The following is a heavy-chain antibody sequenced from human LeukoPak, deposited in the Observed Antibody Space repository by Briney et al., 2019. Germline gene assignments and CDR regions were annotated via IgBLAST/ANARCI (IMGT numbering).Heavy chain of an antibody. J-gene: IGHJ4*02. CDR2: LNSDGSIT. CDR1: GFTFSLYW. V-gene: IGHV3-74*01. Sequence: PGGSLRLSCAASGFTFSLYWMHWVRQTPGKGLVWVSRLNSDGSITTYADSVKGRFTISRDNAKNTLYLQMNSLRAEDTALYYCVREYCGGDCYTDFWGQGTLVTASS. D-gene: IGHD2-21*02. CDR3: VREYCGGDCYTDF.